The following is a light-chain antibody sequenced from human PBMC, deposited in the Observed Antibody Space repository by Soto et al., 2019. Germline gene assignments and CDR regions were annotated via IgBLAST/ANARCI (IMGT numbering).Light chain of an antibody. J-gene: IGKJ4*01. CDR2: GAS. CDR3: QQYNNWPSLT. CDR1: QSVSSN. V-gene: IGKV3-15*01. Sequence: EIVMTQSPATLSVSPGERATLSCRASQSVSSNLAWYQQKPGQAPRLLIYGASTRATGIPARFSGSGSGTEFTLNISSLQSEDFAVYYCQQYNNWPSLTLGGGTKVDIK.